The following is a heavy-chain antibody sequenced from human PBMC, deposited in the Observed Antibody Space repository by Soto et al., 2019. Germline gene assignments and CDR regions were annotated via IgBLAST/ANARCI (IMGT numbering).Heavy chain of an antibody. CDR1: GFTFDDYT. CDR2: ISWDGGST. Sequence: GGSLRLSCAASGFTFDDYTMHWVRQAPGKGLEWVSLISWDGGSTYYADSVKGRFTISRDNSKNSLYLQMNSLRTEDTALYYCAKGGNTIFGVVTLLDYWGQGTLVTVSS. D-gene: IGHD3-3*01. CDR3: AKGGNTIFGVVTLLDY. V-gene: IGHV3-43*01. J-gene: IGHJ4*02.